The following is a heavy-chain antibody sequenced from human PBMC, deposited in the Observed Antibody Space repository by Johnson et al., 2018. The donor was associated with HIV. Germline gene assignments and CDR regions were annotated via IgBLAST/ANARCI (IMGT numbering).Heavy chain of an antibody. CDR2: IRNDGSVT. V-gene: IGHV3-74*01. Sequence: VQLVESGGGLVQPGGSLRLSCAASGFDFSSSWMHWVRQAPGKGLVWVSRIRNDGSVTTYADSVKGRFFISRDNSKNTLYLQMNSLRAEDTAVYYCAKDFVTHGAFDIWGQGTMVIVS. CDR3: AKDFVTHGAFDI. J-gene: IGHJ3*02. CDR1: GFDFSSSW. D-gene: IGHD2-21*01.